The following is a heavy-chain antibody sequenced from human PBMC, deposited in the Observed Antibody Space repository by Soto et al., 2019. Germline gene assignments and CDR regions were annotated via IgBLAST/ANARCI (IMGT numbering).Heavy chain of an antibody. V-gene: IGHV1-3*01. J-gene: IGHJ6*03. CDR2: INPGNGGT. D-gene: IGHD6-13*01. CDR1: GYTFSTYY. Sequence: SVKVSCKASGYTFSTYYMHWVRQAPGQRLEWLGVINPGNGGTKYAQKFQGRVTIARDTSASTAYMELSSLRSEDTAVYYCARGTPYTAVAAAGTDYYYYYYMDVWGKGTTVTVSS. CDR3: ARGTPYTAVAAAGTDYYYYYYMDV.